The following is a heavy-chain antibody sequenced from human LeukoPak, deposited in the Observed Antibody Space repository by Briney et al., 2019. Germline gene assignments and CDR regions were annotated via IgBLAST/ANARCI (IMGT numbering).Heavy chain of an antibody. J-gene: IGHJ4*02. D-gene: IGHD5-18*01. CDR3: AREWGYSYGIDY. CDR2: INHSGST. V-gene: IGHV4-34*01. CDR1: GGSFSGYY. Sequence: PSETLSLTCAVYGGSFSGYYWSWICQPPGKGLEWIGEINHSGSTNYNPSLKSRVTISVDTSKNQFSLKLSSVTAADTAVYYCAREWGYSYGIDYWGQGTLVTVSS.